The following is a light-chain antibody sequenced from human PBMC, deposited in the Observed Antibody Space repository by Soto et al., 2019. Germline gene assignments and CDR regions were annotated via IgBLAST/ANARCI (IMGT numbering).Light chain of an antibody. CDR2: GAS. CDR3: XXXXNWPHT. V-gene: IGKV3-15*01. Sequence: EIVMTQSPATLSVSPGERATLSCRASQSVSSNLAWYQQKPGQAPRLLIYGASTRATGIPARFSGSGSGTEFTLTISSLQSEXXXXXXXXXXXNWPHTFGQGTKLEIK. CDR1: QSVSSN. J-gene: IGKJ2*01.